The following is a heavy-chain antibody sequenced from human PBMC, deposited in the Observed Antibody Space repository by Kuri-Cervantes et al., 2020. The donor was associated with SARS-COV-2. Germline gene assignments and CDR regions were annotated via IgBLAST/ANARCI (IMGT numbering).Heavy chain of an antibody. D-gene: IGHD6-13*01. V-gene: IGHV4-34*01. CDR1: GFTFSSYG. J-gene: IGHJ6*03. CDR2: INHSGST. CDR3: AREGGRREQQQRSKTPAISYYMDV. Sequence: GSLRLSCAASGFTFSSYGMHWVRQAPGKGLEWIGEINHSGSTNYNPSLKSRVTISVDTSKNQFSLKLSSVTAADTAVYYCAREGGRREQQQRSKTPAISYYMDVWGKGTTVTVSS.